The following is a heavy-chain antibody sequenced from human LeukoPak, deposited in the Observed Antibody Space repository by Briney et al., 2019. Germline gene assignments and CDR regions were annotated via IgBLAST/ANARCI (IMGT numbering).Heavy chain of an antibody. J-gene: IGHJ4*02. Sequence: KPSETLSLTCTVSGGSISSNYWSWIRQPPGKGLEWIGYIYYSGTTNYNPSLKSRVTISVDTSKNQFSLKLSSVTAADTAVYYCARSLWGGYYFDYWGQGTLVTVSS. CDR3: ARSLWGGYYFDY. D-gene: IGHD3-16*01. CDR1: GGSISSNY. CDR2: IYYSGTT. V-gene: IGHV4-59*01.